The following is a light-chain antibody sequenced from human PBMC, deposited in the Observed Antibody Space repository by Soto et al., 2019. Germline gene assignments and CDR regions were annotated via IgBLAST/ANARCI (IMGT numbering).Light chain of an antibody. J-gene: IGLJ2*01. CDR2: SNT. Sequence: QLVLTRPPSASGTPGQTIAISCSGGSSNIGSHTVNWYQQLPGTAPRLLIYSNTQRPSGVPDRFSGSKSGTSASLAISGLQSEYEGDYYCAAWDDSLNGVVFGGGTKLTVL. CDR1: SSNIGSHT. V-gene: IGLV1-44*01. CDR3: AAWDDSLNGVV.